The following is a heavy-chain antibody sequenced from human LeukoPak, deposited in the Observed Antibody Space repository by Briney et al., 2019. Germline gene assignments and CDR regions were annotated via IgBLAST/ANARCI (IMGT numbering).Heavy chain of an antibody. D-gene: IGHD3-9*01. J-gene: IGHJ4*02. CDR1: GFSFSDHY. Sequence: GGSLRLSCAASGFSFSDHYMDWVRQAPGKGLEWVGRTRNKANSYTTEYAASVKGRFTISRDDSRNLLYVQMNSLKTEDTAVYYCVRSNVLRYLEFDYWGQGSLVTVSS. V-gene: IGHV3-72*01. CDR2: TRNKANSYTT. CDR3: VRSNVLRYLEFDY.